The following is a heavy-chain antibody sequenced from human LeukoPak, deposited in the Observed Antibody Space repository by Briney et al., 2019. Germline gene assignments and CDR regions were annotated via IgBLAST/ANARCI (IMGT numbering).Heavy chain of an antibody. CDR2: ISGSGGST. V-gene: IGHV3-23*01. CDR1: GFTFSSYA. CDR3: AKGDVLRYFDWLFSGPFGH. D-gene: IGHD3-9*01. Sequence: PGGSLRLSCAASGFTFSSYAMSWVRRAPGKGLEWVSAISGSGGSTYYADSVEGRFTISRDNSKNTLYLQMNSLRAEDTAVYYCAKGDVLRYFDWLFSGPFGHWGQGTLVTVSS. J-gene: IGHJ4*02.